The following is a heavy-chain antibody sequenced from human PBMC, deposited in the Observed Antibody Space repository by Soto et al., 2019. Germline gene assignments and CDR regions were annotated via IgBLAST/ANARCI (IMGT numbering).Heavy chain of an antibody. D-gene: IGHD3-3*01. V-gene: IGHV3-23*01. CDR1: GFTFSTYD. CDR3: AKPYYDFWSGLDY. J-gene: IGHJ4*02. CDR2: IGGSGGST. Sequence: EVQLLESGGGLVQPGGSLRLSCAASGFTFSTYDMSWVRQAPGKGLEWVSTIGGSGGSTYYADSVKGRFTISRDNSKNTLYLQMNSLRAEDTAVYYCAKPYYDFWSGLDYWGQGTLVTVSS.